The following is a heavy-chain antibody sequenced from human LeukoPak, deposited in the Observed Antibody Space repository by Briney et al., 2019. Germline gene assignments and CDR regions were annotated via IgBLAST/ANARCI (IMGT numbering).Heavy chain of an antibody. CDR3: ARDVLAATGPF. V-gene: IGHV3-48*01. Sequence: PGGSLRLSCAASGFSFSSYSMNWVRRAPGKGLERVSFISERSNNIYYADSVKGRFTISRDNPKNSVYLQMNSLRAEDTAVYYCARDVLAATGPFWGQGTLVTVSS. D-gene: IGHD6-13*01. J-gene: IGHJ4*02. CDR1: GFSFSSYS. CDR2: ISERSNNI.